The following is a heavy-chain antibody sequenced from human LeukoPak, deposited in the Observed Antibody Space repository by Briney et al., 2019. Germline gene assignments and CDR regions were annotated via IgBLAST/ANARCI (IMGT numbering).Heavy chain of an antibody. J-gene: IGHJ3*02. CDR2: IHFSGTT. V-gene: IGHV4-39*01. CDR1: GGSIRSNTNFWGWNSSNY. D-gene: IGHD5-18*01. CDR3: ARQRDTASVGAFDI. Sequence: SETLSLTCTVSGGSIRSNTNFWGWNSSNYWGWIRQPPGKGLEWIGSIHFSGTTYYNPSLQSRLTISVDAYKNQFSLKVTSVTATDTALYYCARQRDTASVGAFDIWGQGTMVTVSS.